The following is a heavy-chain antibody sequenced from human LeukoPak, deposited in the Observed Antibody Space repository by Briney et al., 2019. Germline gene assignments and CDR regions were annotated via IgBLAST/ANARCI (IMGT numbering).Heavy chain of an antibody. CDR3: ASDSPYYGMDV. CDR2: INGDGSVT. J-gene: IGHJ6*02. CDR1: GFTFSTYW. Sequence: GGSLRLSCAASGFTFSTYWMHWVRQAPGKGLLWVSRINGDGSVTVYADSVKGRFTISRDNAKNTLYLQMSSLRAEDTAVYHCASDSPYYGMDVWGQGTTVTVSS. V-gene: IGHV3-74*01.